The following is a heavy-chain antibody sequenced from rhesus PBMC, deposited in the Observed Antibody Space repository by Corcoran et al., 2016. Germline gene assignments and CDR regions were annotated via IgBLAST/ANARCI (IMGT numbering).Heavy chain of an antibody. CDR1: GGSISSNY. CDR2: IYGGSGST. Sequence: QVQLQESGPGLVKPSETLSLTCAVSGGSISSNYWSWLRQAPGRGLEGIVYIYGGSGSTSYNPSLKSRVTISTDTSKNQFSLKLSSVTAADTAVYYCASNLGAAEYFEFWGQGALVTVSS. CDR3: ASNLGAAEYFEF. V-gene: IGHV4-147*01. D-gene: IGHD2-21*01. J-gene: IGHJ1*01.